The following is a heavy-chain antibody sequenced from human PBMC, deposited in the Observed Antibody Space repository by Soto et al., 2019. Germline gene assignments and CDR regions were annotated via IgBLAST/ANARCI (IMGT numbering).Heavy chain of an antibody. Sequence: PSETLSLTCTVSGGSISSYYWSWIRQPPGKGLEWIGYIYHSGSTNYNPSLKSRVTISVDTSKNQFSLKLSSVTAADTAVYYCARDGYDFWSGYPKPPYAFDIWGQGTMVTVSS. CDR1: GGSISSYY. D-gene: IGHD3-3*01. CDR3: ARDGYDFWSGYPKPPYAFDI. CDR2: IYHSGST. V-gene: IGHV4-59*01. J-gene: IGHJ3*02.